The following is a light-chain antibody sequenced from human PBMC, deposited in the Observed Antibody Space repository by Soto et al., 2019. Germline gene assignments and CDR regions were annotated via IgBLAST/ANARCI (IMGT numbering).Light chain of an antibody. Sequence: DTQMTQSPSTLSASVGDTVTITCRARQNINNWLAWYQQKPEKVPKLLIYGASTLEDGVPSRFSGSRSGTECTLTINSLQPDHFATYYCQRYDGYFGQGTKLEIK. CDR3: QRYDGY. CDR1: QNINNW. CDR2: GAS. J-gene: IGKJ2*01. V-gene: IGKV1-5*01.